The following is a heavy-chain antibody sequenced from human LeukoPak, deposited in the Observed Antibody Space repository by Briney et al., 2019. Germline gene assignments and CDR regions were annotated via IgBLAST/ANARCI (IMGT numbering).Heavy chain of an antibody. J-gene: IGHJ4*02. CDR3: AGHHPRNTVDF. D-gene: IGHD2-8*02. CDR1: GGSISSYY. Sequence: SETLSLTCTVSGGSISSYYWSWIRQPAGKGLEWIGRIYTSGSTNYNPSLKSRVTMSVDTSRNQFSLKLSSVTAADTAVYYCAGHHPRNTVDFWGQGTLVTVSS. V-gene: IGHV4-4*07. CDR2: IYTSGST.